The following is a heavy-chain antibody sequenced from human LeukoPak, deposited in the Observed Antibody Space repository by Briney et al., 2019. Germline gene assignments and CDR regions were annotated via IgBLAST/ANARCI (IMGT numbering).Heavy chain of an antibody. D-gene: IGHD6-13*01. Sequence: GGSLRLSCAASGFSLSDAWVNWVRQAPGKGLEWVGRIKSEEDGGTTGFPEPAQGRFTISRDDEKNTLYLQMNSLTTEDTAVYYCARGRHGSSWYYFDYWGQGTLVTVSS. CDR2: IKSEEDGGTT. J-gene: IGHJ4*02. CDR3: ARGRHGSSWYYFDY. V-gene: IGHV3-15*01. CDR1: GFSLSDAW.